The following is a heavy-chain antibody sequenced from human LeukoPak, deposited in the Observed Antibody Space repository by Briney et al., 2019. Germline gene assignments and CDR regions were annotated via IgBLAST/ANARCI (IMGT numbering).Heavy chain of an antibody. J-gene: IGHJ4*02. D-gene: IGHD3-10*01. Sequence: ASVKVSCKASGYTFTGYGISWVRQAPGQGLEWMGWISAYNGNTNYAQKLQGRVTMTTDTSTSTAYMELRSLRSDDTAVYYCARDKFASMVRGEHDYWGQGTLVTVSS. CDR3: ARDKFASMVRGEHDY. CDR2: ISAYNGNT. V-gene: IGHV1-18*01. CDR1: GYTFTGYG.